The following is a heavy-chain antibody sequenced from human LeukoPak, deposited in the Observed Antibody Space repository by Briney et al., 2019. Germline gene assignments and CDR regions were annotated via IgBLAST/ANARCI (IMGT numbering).Heavy chain of an antibody. V-gene: IGHV1-24*01. CDR2: FDPEDGET. J-gene: IGHJ5*02. CDR1: GYTLTELS. D-gene: IGHD3-10*01. CDR3: ATGTFGGRLFSNWFDP. Sequence: GASVKVSCKVSGYTLTELSMHWVRQAPGKGLEWMGGFDPEDGETIYAQKFQGRVTMTEDTSTDTAYMELSSLRSEDTAVYYCATGTFGGRLFSNWFDPWGQGTLVTVSS.